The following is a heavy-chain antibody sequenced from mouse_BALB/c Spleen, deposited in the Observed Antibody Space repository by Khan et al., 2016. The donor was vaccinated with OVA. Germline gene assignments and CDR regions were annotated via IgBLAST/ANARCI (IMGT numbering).Heavy chain of an antibody. CDR1: AYTFTNYG. CDR2: INTYTGEP. CDR3: ARGASYWYIDV. Sequence: QIQLVQSGPELKKPGETVKISCKASAYTFTNYGMNWVKQAPGKGLKWMGWINTYTGEPTYTDDFKGRFAFSLETSDSTAYLQINNLKNEDMATYFCARGASYWYIDVWGAGTTVTVSS. V-gene: IGHV9-1*02. J-gene: IGHJ1*01.